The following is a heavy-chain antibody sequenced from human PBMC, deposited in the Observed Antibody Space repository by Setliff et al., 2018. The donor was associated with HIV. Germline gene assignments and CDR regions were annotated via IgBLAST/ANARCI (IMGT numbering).Heavy chain of an antibody. Sequence: ASVKVSCKASGGTFSSYAISWVRQAPGQGLEWMGGIIPIFGTANYAKQFQGRVTITADESTSTAYMELSSLRSEDTAVYYCAREREIVGAGNYMDVWGKGTTVTVSS. CDR1: GGTFSSYA. CDR3: AREREIVGAGNYMDV. V-gene: IGHV1-69*13. D-gene: IGHD1-26*01. J-gene: IGHJ6*03. CDR2: IIPIFGTA.